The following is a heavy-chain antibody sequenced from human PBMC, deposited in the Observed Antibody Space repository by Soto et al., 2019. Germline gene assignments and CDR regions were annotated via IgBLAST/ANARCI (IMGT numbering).Heavy chain of an antibody. D-gene: IGHD3-3*01. CDR2: ISSSSSYI. V-gene: IGHV3-21*01. J-gene: IGHJ3*02. Sequence: EVQLVESGGGLVKPGGSLRLSCAASGFTFSSYSMNWVRQAPGKGLEWVSSISSSSSYIYYAVSVKGRFTISRDNAKNSLYLQLNSLRADDTAVYYCAILTDFMGDAFDIWGQGTMVTVSS. CDR1: GFTFSSYS. CDR3: AILTDFMGDAFDI.